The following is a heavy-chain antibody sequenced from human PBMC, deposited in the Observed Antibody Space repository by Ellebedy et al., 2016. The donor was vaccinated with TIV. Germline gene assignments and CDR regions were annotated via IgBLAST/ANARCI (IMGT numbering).Heavy chain of an antibody. CDR1: GYTFTGYY. CDR2: INPNSGGT. Sequence: ASVKVSXXASGYTFTGYYMHWVRQAPGQGLEWMGWINPNSGGTNYAQKFQGRVTMTRDTSISTAYMELSGLTSDDSAVYYCARERVTEVDYWGQGTLVTVSS. CDR3: ARERVTEVDY. V-gene: IGHV1-2*02. J-gene: IGHJ4*02.